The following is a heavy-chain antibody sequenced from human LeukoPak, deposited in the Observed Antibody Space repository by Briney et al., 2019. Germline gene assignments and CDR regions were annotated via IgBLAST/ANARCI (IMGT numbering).Heavy chain of an antibody. CDR3: ATDSIVYCSSTSCYENAFDI. CDR2: ISGSGGST. D-gene: IGHD2-2*01. V-gene: IGHV3-23*01. Sequence: GGSLRLSCAASGFTFSSYAMSWVRQAPGKGLEWVSAISGSGGSTSYADSVKGRFTISRDNYKNTLYLQMNTLRAEDTAVYYCATDSIVYCSSTSCYENAFDIWGQGTMVTVSS. J-gene: IGHJ3*02. CDR1: GFTFSSYA.